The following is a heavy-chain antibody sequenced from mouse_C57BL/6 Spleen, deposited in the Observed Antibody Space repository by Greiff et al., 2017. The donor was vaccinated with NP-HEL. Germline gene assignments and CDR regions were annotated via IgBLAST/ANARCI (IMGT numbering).Heavy chain of an antibody. Sequence: QVQLQQSGAELVMPGASVKLSCKASGYTFTSYWMHWVKQRPGQGLEWIGEIDPSDSYTNYNQKFKGKSTLTVDKSSSTAYMQLSSLTSEDSAVYYCARRDGIYWYFDVWGTGTTVTVSS. D-gene: IGHD2-1*01. CDR3: ARRDGIYWYFDV. CDR1: GYTFTSYW. CDR2: IDPSDSYT. V-gene: IGHV1-69*01. J-gene: IGHJ1*03.